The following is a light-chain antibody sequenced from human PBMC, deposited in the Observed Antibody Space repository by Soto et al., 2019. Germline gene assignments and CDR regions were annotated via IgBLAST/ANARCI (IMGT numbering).Light chain of an antibody. V-gene: IGLV2-14*03. Sequence: QSALTQPASVSGSPGQSITISCTGTSSDVGAYKYVSWHQHHPGKAPQLLIYGVSDRPSGVSNRFSGSKSGNPASLTISGLQAEDEADYYCSSYKSGSSPFVFGTGTKVTVL. CDR1: SSDVGAYKY. CDR3: SSYKSGSSPFV. J-gene: IGLJ1*01. CDR2: GVS.